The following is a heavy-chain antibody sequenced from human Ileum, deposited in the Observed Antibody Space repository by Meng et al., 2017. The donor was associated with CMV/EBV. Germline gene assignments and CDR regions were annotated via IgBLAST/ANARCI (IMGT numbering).Heavy chain of an antibody. V-gene: IGHV4-30-4*01. CDR2: ISRSGPT. J-gene: IGHJ4*02. D-gene: IGHD3-16*01. CDR1: VGSTTVGHSS. Sequence: VPVGSTTVGHSSWCWSRHPPGRGLEWIGYISRSGPTSPNPSLKSRVAISVDTSKNQFSLNLDSVTAADPAVYFCARGSGGVTGFDYWGQGSLVTVSS. CDR3: ARGSGGVTGFDY.